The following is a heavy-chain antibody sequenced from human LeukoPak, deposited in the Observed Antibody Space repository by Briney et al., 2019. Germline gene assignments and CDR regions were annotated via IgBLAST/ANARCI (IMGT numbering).Heavy chain of an antibody. J-gene: IGHJ4*02. CDR3: ARGGPFDY. CDR1: GYSFNDYT. CDR2: IETNTGNP. V-gene: IGHV7-4-1*02. Sequence: GASVKVSCKASGYSFNDYTINWVRQAPGQGLEWMGKIETNTGNPTYAQGFTGRLVFSVDTSVSTAYLRISNLKTDDSAVYYCARGGPFDYWGQGTLVTVSS.